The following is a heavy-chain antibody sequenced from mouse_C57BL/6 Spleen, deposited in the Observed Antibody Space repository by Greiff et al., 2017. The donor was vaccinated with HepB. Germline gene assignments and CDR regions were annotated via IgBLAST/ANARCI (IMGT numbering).Heavy chain of an antibody. CDR3: ARGYYGNDGFAY. CDR2: INPNNGGT. V-gene: IGHV1-26*01. D-gene: IGHD2-2*01. J-gene: IGHJ3*01. Sequence: EVQLQQSGPELVKPGASVKISCKASGYTFTDYYMNWVKQSHGKSLEWIGDINPNNGGTSYNQKFKGKATLTVDKSSRTAYMELRSLTSEDSAVYYCARGYYGNDGFAYWGQGTLVTVSA. CDR1: GYTFTDYY.